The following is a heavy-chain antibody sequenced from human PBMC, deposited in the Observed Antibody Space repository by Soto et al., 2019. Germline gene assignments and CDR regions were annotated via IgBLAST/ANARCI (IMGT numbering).Heavy chain of an antibody. CDR3: AISGDDLGAFDI. V-gene: IGHV1-69*13. J-gene: IGHJ3*02. Sequence: ASVKVSCKASGGTFSSYAISWVRQAPGQGLEWMGGIIPIFGTANYAQKFQGRVTITADESTSTVYMELSSLRSEDTAVYYCAISGDDLGAFDIWGQGTMVTVSS. CDR1: GGTFSSYA. D-gene: IGHD7-27*01. CDR2: IIPIFGTA.